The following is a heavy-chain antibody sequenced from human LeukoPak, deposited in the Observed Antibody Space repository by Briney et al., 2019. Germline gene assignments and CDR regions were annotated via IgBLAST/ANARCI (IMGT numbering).Heavy chain of an antibody. J-gene: IGHJ5*02. Sequence: SETLSLTCTVSGGSVSSGSYYWSWIRQPPGKGLEWIGYIYYGGSTNYNPSLKSRVTISVDTSKNQFSLKLSSVTAADTAVYYCARDRSLEGIGWFDPWGQGTLVTVSS. CDR2: IYYGGST. D-gene: IGHD3-3*01. V-gene: IGHV4-61*01. CDR3: ARDRSLEGIGWFDP. CDR1: GGSVSSGSYY.